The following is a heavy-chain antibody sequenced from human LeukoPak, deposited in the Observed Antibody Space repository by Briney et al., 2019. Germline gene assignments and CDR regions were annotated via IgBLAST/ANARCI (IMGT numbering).Heavy chain of an antibody. D-gene: IGHD3-3*01. CDR1: GGSISSSSYY. CDR2: IYYSGNT. J-gene: IGHJ4*02. Sequence: SETLSLTCTVSGGSISSSSYYWSWIRQPPGKGLEWIGYIYYSGNTKYNPSLKSRVTISVDTSKNQFSLHLSSVTAAGTAVYYCARGSGVNWGQGTLVTVSS. V-gene: IGHV4-61*01. CDR3: ARGSGVN.